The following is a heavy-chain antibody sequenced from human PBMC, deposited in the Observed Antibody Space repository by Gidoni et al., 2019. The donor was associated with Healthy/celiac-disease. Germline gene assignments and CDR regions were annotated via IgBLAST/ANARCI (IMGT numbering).Heavy chain of an antibody. CDR2: ISYDGSNK. J-gene: IGHJ6*02. CDR1: GFTFSSYA. Sequence: QVQLVESGGGVVQPGRSLRLSCAASGFTFSSYAMHWVRQAPGKGLEWVAVISYDGSNKYYADSVKGRFTISRDNSKNTLYLQMNSLRAEDTAVYYCARESGYYGSGSYRPYGMDVWGQGTTVTVSS. V-gene: IGHV3-30-3*01. CDR3: ARESGYYGSGSYRPYGMDV. D-gene: IGHD3-10*01.